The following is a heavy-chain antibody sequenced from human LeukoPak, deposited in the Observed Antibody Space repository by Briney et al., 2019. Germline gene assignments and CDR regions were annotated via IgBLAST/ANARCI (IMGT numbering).Heavy chain of an antibody. Sequence: PGGSLRLSCAASGFTFSSYAMSWVRQAPGKGLEWVSAISGSGGSTYYADSVKGRFTISRDNAKNSLYLQMNSLRAEDTALYYCARAPGVFLEYFQHWGQGTLVTVSS. D-gene: IGHD2-2*01. CDR1: GFTFSSYA. CDR3: ARAPGVFLEYFQH. J-gene: IGHJ1*01. V-gene: IGHV3-23*01. CDR2: ISGSGGST.